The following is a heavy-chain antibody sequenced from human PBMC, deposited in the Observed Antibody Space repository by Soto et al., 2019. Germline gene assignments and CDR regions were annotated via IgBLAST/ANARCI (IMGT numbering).Heavy chain of an antibody. Sequence: QVQLVQSGAEVKKPGSSVKVSCKASGGTFSSYAISWMRQAPGQGLEWMGGIIPIFGTANYAQKFQGRVTITADKSTSTAYMELSSLRSEDTAVYYCAVFYDSSGYYPVFYFDYWGQGTLVTVSS. D-gene: IGHD3-22*01. V-gene: IGHV1-69*06. CDR2: IIPIFGTA. J-gene: IGHJ4*02. CDR3: AVFYDSSGYYPVFYFDY. CDR1: GGTFSSYA.